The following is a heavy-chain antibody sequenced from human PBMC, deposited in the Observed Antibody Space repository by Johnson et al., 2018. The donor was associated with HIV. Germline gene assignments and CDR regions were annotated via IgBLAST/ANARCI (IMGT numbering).Heavy chain of an antibody. CDR1: GFTFDDYA. J-gene: IGHJ3*02. CDR2: ISWNSGSI. D-gene: IGHD1-26*01. V-gene: IGHV3-9*01. CDR3: ARGLVIVGALPDAFDI. Sequence: VQLVESGGGLVQPGRSLRLSCAASGFTFDDYAMHWVRQAPGKGLEWVSGISWNSGSIGYADSVKGRFTISRDNAKNSLYLQMNSLRAEDTAVYYCARGLVIVGALPDAFDIWGQGTMVTVSS.